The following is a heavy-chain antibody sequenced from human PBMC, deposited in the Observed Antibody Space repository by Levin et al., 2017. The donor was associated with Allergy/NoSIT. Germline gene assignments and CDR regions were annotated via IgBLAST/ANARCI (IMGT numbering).Heavy chain of an antibody. J-gene: IGHJ6*02. CDR2: ISYDGSNK. CDR3: ARHIPSSALYYYYYGMDV. Sequence: PGGSLRLSCAASGFTFSSYAMHWVRQAPGKGLEWVAVISYDGSNKYYADSVKGRFTISRDNSKNTLYLQMNSLRAEDAAVYYCARHIPSSALYYYYYGMDVWGQGTTVTVSS. V-gene: IGHV3-30*04. D-gene: IGHD2-21*01. CDR1: GFTFSSYA.